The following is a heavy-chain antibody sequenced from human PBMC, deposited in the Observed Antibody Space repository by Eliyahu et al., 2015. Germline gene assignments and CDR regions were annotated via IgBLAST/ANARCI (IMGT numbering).Heavy chain of an antibody. CDR2: TYYIGST. D-gene: IGHD2-15*01. V-gene: IGHV4-39*01. CDR3: ARQGYCSDGSCYPNRFDP. J-gene: IGHJ5*02. CDR1: GXPIXSGNYX. Sequence: QLQLQESGPRLVKPSETLSLTCSVSGXPIXSGNYXXGWIRQPPGKGLGWIVSTYYIGSTYHSPSLKTRITVSVDTSKNQVSLKLNSVTAADTAVYYCARQGYCSDGSCYPNRFDPWGPGTLVTVSS.